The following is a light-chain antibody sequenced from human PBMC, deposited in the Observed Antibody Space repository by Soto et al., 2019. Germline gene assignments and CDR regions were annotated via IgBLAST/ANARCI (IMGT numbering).Light chain of an antibody. CDR3: YSWYDRLTGYWV. CDR1: SSNIGSNT. Sequence: QSVLTQPPSASGTPGQRVTISCSGSSSNIGSNTVNWYQQLPATAPKLLIYSNNQRPSGGPDRFSGSKSGTSASLSISVLQFEDEDDYYCYSWYDRLTGYWVFGGGTKLTVL. V-gene: IGLV1-44*01. J-gene: IGLJ3*02. CDR2: SNN.